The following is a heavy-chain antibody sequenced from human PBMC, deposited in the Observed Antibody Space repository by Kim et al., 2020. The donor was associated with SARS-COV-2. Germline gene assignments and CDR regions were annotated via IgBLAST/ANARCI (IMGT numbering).Heavy chain of an antibody. CDR1: GGSISSSSYY. CDR2: IYYSGST. V-gene: IGHV4-39*01. CDR3: ARLGRDYYYDRGLVYYFDY. J-gene: IGHJ4*02. Sequence: SETLSLTCTVSGGSISSSSYYWGWIRQPPGKGLEWIGSIYYSGSTYYNPSLKSRVTISVDTSKNQFSLKLSSVTAADTAVYYCARLGRDYYYDRGLVYYFDYWGQGTLVTVSS. D-gene: IGHD3-22*01.